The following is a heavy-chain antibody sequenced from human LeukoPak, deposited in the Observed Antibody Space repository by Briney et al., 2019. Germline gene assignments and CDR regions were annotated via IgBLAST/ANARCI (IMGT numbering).Heavy chain of an antibody. V-gene: IGHV3-30*14. CDR3: ARDSSLAGTYYYYYGMDV. D-gene: IGHD6-19*01. Sequence: GGSLRLSCAASGFTFSSYAMHWVRQAPGKGLEWVAVISYDGSNKYYADSVKGRFTISRDNSKNTLYLQMNSLRAEDTAVYYCARDSSLAGTYYYYYGMDVWGQGTTVTVSS. CDR2: ISYDGSNK. CDR1: GFTFSSYA. J-gene: IGHJ6*02.